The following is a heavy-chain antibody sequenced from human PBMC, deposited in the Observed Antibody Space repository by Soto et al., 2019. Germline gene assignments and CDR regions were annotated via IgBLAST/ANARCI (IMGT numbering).Heavy chain of an antibody. J-gene: IGHJ5*02. CDR2: IYYSGST. D-gene: IGHD5-18*01. V-gene: IGHV4-39*01. CDR3: ARQWSPWIQLCLPSWFDP. CDR1: GGSISSSSYY. Sequence: QLQLQESGPGLVKPSETLSLTCTVSGGSISSSSYYWGWIRQPPGKGLEWIGSIYYSGSTYYNPSLKSRVTIPVDTSKNQFSLKLSSVTAADTAVYYGARQWSPWIQLCLPSWFDPWGQGTLVTVSS.